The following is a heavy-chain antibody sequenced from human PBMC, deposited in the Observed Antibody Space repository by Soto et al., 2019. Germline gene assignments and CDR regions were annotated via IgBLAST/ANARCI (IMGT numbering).Heavy chain of an antibody. V-gene: IGHV4-59*02. CDR1: GGSVSGYY. D-gene: IGHD2-2*01. CDR3: TRHAVIPKFQYGLDL. Sequence: PSETLSPTCTVSGGSVSGYYWSWVRQPPGKGLEWLGYIHYGGTTMYNPSVKSRVTISVDTPRNQFSLRLYSLTAADTAVYYCTRHAVIPKFQYGLDLWGQGITVTVSS. CDR2: IHYGGTT. J-gene: IGHJ6*02.